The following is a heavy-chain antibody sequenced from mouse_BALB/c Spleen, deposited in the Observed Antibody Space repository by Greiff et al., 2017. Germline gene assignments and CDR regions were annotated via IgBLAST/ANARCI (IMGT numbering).Heavy chain of an antibody. CDR1: GFSLNSYG. Sequence: VMLVESGPGLVAPSQSLSITCTVSGFSLNSYGLSWVRQPSGKGLVWLGVIWGDGGTNYHSALISRLSISKDNSKSQVFLKLNSLQTDDTAAYYCAKRRNYGLYAMDGWGEGTTVTVSS. CDR2: IWGDGGT. CDR3: AKRRNYGLYAMDG. J-gene: IGHJ4*01. V-gene: IGHV2-3*01. D-gene: IGHD1-1*01.